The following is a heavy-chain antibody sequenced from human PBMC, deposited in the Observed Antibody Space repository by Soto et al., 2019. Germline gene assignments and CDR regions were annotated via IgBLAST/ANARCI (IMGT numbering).Heavy chain of an antibody. D-gene: IGHD6-13*01. CDR3: ARVQAAGTGWFDP. V-gene: IGHV4-59*01. CDR2: IYYSGST. CDR1: GGSISSYY. Sequence: SETLSLTCTVSGGSISSYYWSWIRQPPGKGLEWIGYIYYSGSTNYNPSLKSRVTISVDTSKNQFSLKLSSVTAADTAVYYCARVQAAGTGWFDPWGQGTLVTVSS. J-gene: IGHJ5*02.